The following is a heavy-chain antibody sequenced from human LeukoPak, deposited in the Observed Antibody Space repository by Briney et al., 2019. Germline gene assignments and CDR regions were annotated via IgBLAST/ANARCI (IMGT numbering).Heavy chain of an antibody. Sequence: GGSLRLSCAASGFTFSSYGMHWVRQAPGKGLEWVAVIWYDGSNKYYADSVKGRFTISRDNSKNTLYLQMNSLRAEDTAVYYCAREFRGYSYGMDYWGQGTLVTVSS. CDR3: AREFRGYSYGMDY. CDR2: IWYDGSNK. J-gene: IGHJ4*02. D-gene: IGHD5-18*01. CDR1: GFTFSSYG. V-gene: IGHV3-33*01.